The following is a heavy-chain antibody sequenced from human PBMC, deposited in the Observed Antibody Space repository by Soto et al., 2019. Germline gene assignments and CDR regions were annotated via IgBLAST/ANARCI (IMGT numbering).Heavy chain of an antibody. D-gene: IGHD3-10*01. CDR2: IRSKANSYAT. CDR1: GFTFSGSA. J-gene: IGHJ4*02. CDR3: TRQVDFGYYGSGSYYNVDY. Sequence: GGSLRLSCAASGFTFSGSAMHWVRQASGKGLEWVGRIRSKANSYATAYAASGKGRFTISRDDSKNTAYLQMNSLKTEDTAVYYCTRQVDFGYYGSGSYYNVDYWGQGTLVTVSS. V-gene: IGHV3-73*01.